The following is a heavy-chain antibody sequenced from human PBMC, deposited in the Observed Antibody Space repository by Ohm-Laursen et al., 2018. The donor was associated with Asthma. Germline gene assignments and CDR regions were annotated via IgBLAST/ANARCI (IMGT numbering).Heavy chain of an antibody. D-gene: IGHD6-13*01. V-gene: IGHV3-33*01. J-gene: IGHJ5*02. CDR1: GFTFSTYG. Sequence: SLRLSCAASGFTFSTYGMHWVRRAPGKGLEWVALIWYDGTSEFYAESVKGRFTISRDNSKNTLSLQMNSLRAEDTAVYYCARERGTAAGNPFDPWGQGTLVTVSS. CDR2: IWYDGTSE. CDR3: ARERGTAAGNPFDP.